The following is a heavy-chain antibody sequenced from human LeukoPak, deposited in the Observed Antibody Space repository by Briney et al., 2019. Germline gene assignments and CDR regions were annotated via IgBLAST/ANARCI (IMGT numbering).Heavy chain of an antibody. V-gene: IGHV3-48*02. D-gene: IGHD4-17*01. CDR3: ARDPRDYGDFTGGY. CDR2: ISSSGQTV. CDR1: GFTFSNCN. J-gene: IGHJ1*01. Sequence: GSLRLSCAASGFTFSNCNMNWVCLAPGKGLEWLSFISSSGQTVYYADSVKGRFTISRDNARNSLYLQMNSLRDEDTAVYYCARDPRDYGDFTGGYWGQGSLAAVSS.